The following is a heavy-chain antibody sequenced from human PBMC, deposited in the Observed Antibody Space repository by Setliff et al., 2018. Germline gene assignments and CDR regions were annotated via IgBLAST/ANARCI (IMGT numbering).Heavy chain of an antibody. CDR3: ARAPWGDDYDSLYTWFDP. J-gene: IGHJ5*02. V-gene: IGHV1-46*01. Sequence: VASVKVSCKTSGYGFTSHYFHWLRQAPGQGFEWMGIVNPSGGKTTLSQKFQGRVSMTADASTATVYMELHSLTSEDTAIYYCARAPWGDDYDSLYTWFDPWGQGSLVTVSS. D-gene: IGHD3-22*01. CDR1: GYGFTSHY. CDR2: VNPSGGKT.